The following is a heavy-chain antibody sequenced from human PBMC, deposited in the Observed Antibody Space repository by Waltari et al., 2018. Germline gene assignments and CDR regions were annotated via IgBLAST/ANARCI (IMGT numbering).Heavy chain of an antibody. CDR3: ARDCKSCVHCYAMDV. CDR2: ISSRGDYI. J-gene: IGHJ6*02. D-gene: IGHD2-15*01. Sequence: VQLVASGGGLVKPGGSLRLSCAASGFTFRSYTMNWVRQAPGKGLEWVSSISSRGDYIAYADSVKGRFIISRDNANNSVHLQMDSLTAEDTAVYYCARDCKSCVHCYAMDVWGQGTTVTVSS. CDR1: GFTFRSYT. V-gene: IGHV3-21*02.